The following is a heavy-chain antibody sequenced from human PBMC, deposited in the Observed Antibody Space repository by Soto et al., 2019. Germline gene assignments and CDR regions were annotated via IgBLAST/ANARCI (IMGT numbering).Heavy chain of an antibody. CDR1: GYSFTSYW. CDR3: ARLRDTALAYYYYGMDV. Sequence: ESLKISCKGSGYSFTSYWIGWVRQMPGKGLEWMGIIYPGDSDTRYSPSFQGQVTISADKSISTAYLQWSSLKASDTAMYYCARLRDTALAYYYYGMDVWGQGTTVTVSS. J-gene: IGHJ6*02. D-gene: IGHD5-18*01. V-gene: IGHV5-51*01. CDR2: IYPGDSDT.